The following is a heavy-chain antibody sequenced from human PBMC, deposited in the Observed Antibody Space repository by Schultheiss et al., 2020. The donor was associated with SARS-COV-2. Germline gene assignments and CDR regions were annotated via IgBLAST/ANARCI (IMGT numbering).Heavy chain of an antibody. D-gene: IGHD6-19*01. CDR1: GGSISTYY. J-gene: IGHJ4*02. CDR3: ARAAIGYSSGWWEFDY. V-gene: IGHV4-59*12. CDR2: VYYSGYT. Sequence: SETLSLTCTVSGGSISTYYWSWIRQPPGKGLEWIGYVYYSGYTNYNPSLKSRVTISVDTSKNQFSLKLSSVTPEDTAVYYCARAAIGYSSGWWEFDYWGQGTLVTVSS.